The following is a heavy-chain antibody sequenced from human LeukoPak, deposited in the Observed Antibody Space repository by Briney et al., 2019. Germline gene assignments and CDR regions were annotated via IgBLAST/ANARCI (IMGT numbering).Heavy chain of an antibody. J-gene: IGHJ4*02. D-gene: IGHD2/OR15-2a*01. CDR2: INQDGSEK. Sequence: GGSLRLSCAASGFTFSNSGMSWARQAPGKGLEWVANINQDGSEKNCVDSVKGRFTISRDNAKNSLYLQMNSLRAEDTAVYYCANNRASLDYWGQGTLVTVSS. V-gene: IGHV3-7*02. CDR3: ANNRASLDY. CDR1: GFTFSNSG.